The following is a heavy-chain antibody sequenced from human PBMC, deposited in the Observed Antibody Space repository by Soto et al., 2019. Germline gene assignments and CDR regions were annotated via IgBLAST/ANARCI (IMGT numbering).Heavy chain of an antibody. Sequence: QITLKETGPPLVKPTQTLTLPCTFSGFSLSTSGVGVGWIRQPPGKALEWLALIYWDDDKRYSRSLKSRLTISKVPSKDQVVITKDHMDSMDTATFYCANSVYYDSSGDFDCWGQGTLVTVSS. CDR2: IYWDDDK. V-gene: IGHV2-5*02. D-gene: IGHD3-22*01. J-gene: IGHJ4*02. CDR1: GFSLSTSGVG. CDR3: ANSVYYDSSGDFDC.